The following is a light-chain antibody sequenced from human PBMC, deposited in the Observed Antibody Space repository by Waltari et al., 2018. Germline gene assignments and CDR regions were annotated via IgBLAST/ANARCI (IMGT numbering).Light chain of an antibody. V-gene: IGLV6-57*03. CDR1: SGNLATTN. J-gene: IGLJ2*01. Sequence: FMLTQPHSVSASPGMTVTISCTRSSGNLATTNAKWYQQRPGSAPTKVIYADNQRPSGVPDLFAGSIDISSNSASLIISGLKAEDEADYYCQSFDSSHVFFGGGTKLTVL. CDR2: ADN. CDR3: QSFDSSHVF.